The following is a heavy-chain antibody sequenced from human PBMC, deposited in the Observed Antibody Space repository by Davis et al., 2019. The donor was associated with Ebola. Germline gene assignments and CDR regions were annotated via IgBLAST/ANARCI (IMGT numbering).Heavy chain of an antibody. CDR3: ARQDDFWSGYYY. CDR1: GGSISSSNW. J-gene: IGHJ4*02. CDR2: IYHSGST. D-gene: IGHD3-3*01. Sequence: GSLRLSCPVSGGSISSSNWWSWVRQPPGKGLEWIGEIYHSGSTNYNPSLKSRVTISVDKSKNQFSLKLSSVTAADTAVYYCARQDDFWSGYYYWGQGTLVTVSS. V-gene: IGHV4-4*02.